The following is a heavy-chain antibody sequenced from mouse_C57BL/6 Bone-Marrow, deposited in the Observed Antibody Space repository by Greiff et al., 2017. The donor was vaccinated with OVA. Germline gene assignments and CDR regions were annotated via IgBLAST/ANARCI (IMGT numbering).Heavy chain of an antibody. CDR3: ASEKRGYYYFDY. J-gene: IGHJ2*01. CDR2: INYDGSST. Sequence: EVQLVESEGGLVQPGSSMKLSCTASGFTFSDYYMAWVRQVPEKGLEWVANINYDGSSTYYLDSLKSRFIIPRDNAKNILYLQMSSLKSEDTATYCCASEKRGYYYFDYWGQGTTLTVSS. V-gene: IGHV5-16*01. CDR1: GFTFSDYY. D-gene: IGHD2-3*01.